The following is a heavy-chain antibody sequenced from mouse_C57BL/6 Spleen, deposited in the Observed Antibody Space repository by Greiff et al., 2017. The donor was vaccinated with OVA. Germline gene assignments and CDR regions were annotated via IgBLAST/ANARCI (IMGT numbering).Heavy chain of an antibody. CDR2: ISAGGSYT. D-gene: IGHD1-1*01. J-gene: IGHJ2*01. V-gene: IGHV5-4*01. CDR1: GFTFSSYA. Sequence: DVHLVESGGGLVKPGGSLKLSCAASGFTFSSYAMSWVRQTPEKRLEWVATISAGGSYTYYPDNVKGRFTISRDNAKNNLYLQMSHLKSEDTAMYYCARVRDYYGSSFFDYWGQGTTLTVSS. CDR3: ARVRDYYGSSFFDY.